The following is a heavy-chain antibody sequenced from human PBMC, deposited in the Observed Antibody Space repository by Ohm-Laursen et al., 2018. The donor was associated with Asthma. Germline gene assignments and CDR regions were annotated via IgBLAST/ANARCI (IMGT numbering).Heavy chain of an antibody. V-gene: IGHV3-30*18. CDR2: TSTDGSIE. CDR3: AKAKVRAFDY. Sequence: SLRLSCAASGFAFSSYGMHWVRQAPGKGLEWVALTSTDGSIEKYADSVKGRFTVSRDNSKNTLYLQMNNLRAEDTAVYFCAKAKVRAFDYWGQGTLVTVSS. J-gene: IGHJ4*02. CDR1: GFAFSSYG.